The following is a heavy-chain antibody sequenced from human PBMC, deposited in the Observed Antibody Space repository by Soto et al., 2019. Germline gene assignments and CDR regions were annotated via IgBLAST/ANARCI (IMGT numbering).Heavy chain of an antibody. CDR3: AKGSLGGMGTVMRPGPD. D-gene: IGHD4-17*01. Sequence: PGGSMRLSCAVSGLTFSTYGMHWVRQAPGKGLEWVAVISYDVRKTHYADSVRGRFTISRDNSKSTLYLQMNDLRADDTALYYCAKGSLGGMGTVMRPGPDWGQGTLVTVSS. V-gene: IGHV3-30*18. CDR1: GLTFSTYG. J-gene: IGHJ4*02. CDR2: ISYDVRKT.